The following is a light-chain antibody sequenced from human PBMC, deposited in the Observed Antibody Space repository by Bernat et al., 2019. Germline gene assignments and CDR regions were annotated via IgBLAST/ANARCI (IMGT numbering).Light chain of an antibody. J-gene: IGLJ3*02. V-gene: IGLV2-14*01. CDR2: DVS. Sequence: QSALTQPASVSGSPGQSITISCTGTNSDAGGYDFVSWYQQHPGKVPKLIIYDVSNRPSGVSNRFSGSESGNTASLTISGLQAEDEADYYCTSYTSSTTRWLFGGGTKLTVL. CDR1: NSDAGGYDF. CDR3: TSYTSSTTRWL.